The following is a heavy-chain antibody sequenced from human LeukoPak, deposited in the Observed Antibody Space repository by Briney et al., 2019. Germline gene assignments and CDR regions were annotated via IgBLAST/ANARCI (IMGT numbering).Heavy chain of an antibody. J-gene: IGHJ3*02. Sequence: GGTLRLSCAASGFTFSSYGMSWVRQAPGKGLQWVAVISYDGGNKYYADSVKGRFTISRDNSKNTLYLQMNSLRAEDTAVYYCARPYIVVVVAATGYAFDIWGQGTMVTVSS. CDR2: ISYDGGNK. D-gene: IGHD2-15*01. CDR1: GFTFSSYG. CDR3: ARPYIVVVVAATGYAFDI. V-gene: IGHV3-30*03.